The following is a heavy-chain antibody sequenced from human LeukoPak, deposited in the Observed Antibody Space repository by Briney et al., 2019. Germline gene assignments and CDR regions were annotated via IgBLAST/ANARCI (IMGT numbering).Heavy chain of an antibody. J-gene: IGHJ4*02. CDR2: INSDGSST. CDR3: ARGGEPASFDY. D-gene: IGHD1-14*01. V-gene: IGHV3-74*01. Sequence: GGSLRLSCAVSGFTFSNYWMHWVRQAPGKGLVWVSHINSDGSSTNYADSVKGRFTISRDNAKNTLYLQMNSLRAEDTAVYYCARGGEPASFDYWGQGTLVTVSS. CDR1: GFTFSNYW.